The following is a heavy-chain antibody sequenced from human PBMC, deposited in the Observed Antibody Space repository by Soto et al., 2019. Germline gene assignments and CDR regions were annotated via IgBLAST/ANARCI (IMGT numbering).Heavy chain of an antibody. Sequence: QVQLVQSGAEVKKPGSSVKVSCKASGGTFSSYTISWVRQAPGQGLEWMGRIIPILGIANYAQKFQGRVTITADKCTSTAYEDPSSLRSEDTAVYYCARMAWERAAYCCSGKDVWGEGTTIPVSS. V-gene: IGHV1-69*02. CDR1: GGTFSSYT. J-gene: IGHJ6*02. CDR2: IIPILGIA. CDR3: ARMAWERAAYCCSGKDV. D-gene: IGHD1-26*01.